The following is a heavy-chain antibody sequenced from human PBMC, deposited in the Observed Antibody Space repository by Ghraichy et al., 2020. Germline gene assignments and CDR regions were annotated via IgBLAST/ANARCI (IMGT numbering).Heavy chain of an antibody. CDR2: IYSGGST. Sequence: GGSLRLSCAASGFTVSSNYMSWVRQAPGKGLEWVSVIYSGGSTYYADSVKGRFTISRDNSKNTLYLQMNSLRAEDTAVYYCARVSGSYQFDYWGQGTLVTVSS. CDR1: GFTVSSNY. V-gene: IGHV3-53*01. D-gene: IGHD1-26*01. J-gene: IGHJ4*02. CDR3: ARVSGSYQFDY.